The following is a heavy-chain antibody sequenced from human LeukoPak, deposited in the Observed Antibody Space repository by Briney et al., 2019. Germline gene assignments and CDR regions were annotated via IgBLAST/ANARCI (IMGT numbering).Heavy chain of an antibody. D-gene: IGHD6-25*01. Sequence: GGSLRLSCAASGFTFSDYYMSWIRQVPGKGLEWVSYISSSSSTIYYADSVKGRFTISRDNAKNSLYLQMNSLRDEDTAVYYCARGGPAVYYYYGMDVWGQGTTVTVSS. V-gene: IGHV3-11*04. CDR2: ISSSSSTI. J-gene: IGHJ6*02. CDR1: GFTFSDYY. CDR3: ARGGPAVYYYYGMDV.